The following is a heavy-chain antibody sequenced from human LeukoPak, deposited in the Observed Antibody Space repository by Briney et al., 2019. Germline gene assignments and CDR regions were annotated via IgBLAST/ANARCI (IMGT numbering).Heavy chain of an antibody. V-gene: IGHV5-51*01. CDR2: IYPGDSET. Sequence: GESLKISCKGSGYSFTSYWIGWVRQMPGKGLEWMGIIYPGDSETRFSPSFQGQVTISADKSISTAHLQWSSLKASDTAIYYCARRGYYYGSGSYYIDAFDIWGQGTMVTVSS. J-gene: IGHJ3*02. CDR3: ARRGYYYGSGSYYIDAFDI. CDR1: GYSFTSYW. D-gene: IGHD3-10*01.